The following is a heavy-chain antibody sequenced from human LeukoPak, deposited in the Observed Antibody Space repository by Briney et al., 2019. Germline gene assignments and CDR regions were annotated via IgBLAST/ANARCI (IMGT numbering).Heavy chain of an antibody. CDR3: ATLWDPVAGTTQPLL. J-gene: IGHJ4*02. Sequence: GGSLRLSCAASGFTSSSYEMNWVRQAPGKGLEWVSYISGSGSTIYYGDSLKGRFTISRDSANNSLYLQMNSLRVEDTAVYYCATLWDPVAGTTQPLLWGQGTWSPSLQ. CDR1: GFTSSSYE. D-gene: IGHD6-19*01. CDR2: ISGSGSTI. V-gene: IGHV3-48*03.